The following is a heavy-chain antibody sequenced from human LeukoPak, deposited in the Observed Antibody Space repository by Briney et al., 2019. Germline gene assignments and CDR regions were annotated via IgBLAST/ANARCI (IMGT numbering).Heavy chain of an antibody. CDR3: ARDQILGYCSGGSCPPDAFDI. V-gene: IGHV3-7*01. CDR1: GFTSSSYW. Sequence: PGGSLRLSCAASGFTSSSYWMSWVRQAPGKGLEWVANIKQDGCEKYYVDSVKGRFTISRDNAKNSVYLQMNSLRAQDTAVYYCARDQILGYCSGGSCPPDAFDIWGQGTMVTVSS. CDR2: IKQDGCEK. J-gene: IGHJ3*02. D-gene: IGHD2-15*01.